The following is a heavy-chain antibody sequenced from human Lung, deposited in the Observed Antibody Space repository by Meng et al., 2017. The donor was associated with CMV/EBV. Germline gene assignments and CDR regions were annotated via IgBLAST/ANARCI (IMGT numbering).Heavy chain of an antibody. CDR1: GFFVSSNY. J-gene: IGHJ4*02. CDR2: LYTGGIT. CDR3: ARQYSSSYYSDY. D-gene: IGHD6-6*01. V-gene: IGHV3-66*02. Sequence: GGSXRLSCAASGFFVSSNYMSWVRQAPGRGLEWVSVLYTGGITYYADSVRGRFTISRDNSKNTVFLQMNSLRPEDTAVYYCARQYSSSYYSDYWGQGTLVTVSS.